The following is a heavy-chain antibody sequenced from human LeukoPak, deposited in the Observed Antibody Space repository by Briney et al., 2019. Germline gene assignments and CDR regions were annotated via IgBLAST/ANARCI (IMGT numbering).Heavy chain of an antibody. CDR3: ARPRYCSSTSCPFDY. J-gene: IGHJ4*02. V-gene: IGHV1-69*13. Sequence: ASVKVSCKASGGTFSSYAISWVRQAPGQGLEWMGGIIPIFGTANYAQKFQGRVTITADESTSTAYMELSSLRSEDTAVYYCARPRYCSSTSCPFDYWGQGTLVTVSS. D-gene: IGHD2-2*01. CDR2: IIPIFGTA. CDR1: GGTFSSYA.